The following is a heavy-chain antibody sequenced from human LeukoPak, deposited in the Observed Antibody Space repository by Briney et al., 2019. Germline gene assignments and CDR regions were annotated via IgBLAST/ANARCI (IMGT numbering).Heavy chain of an antibody. Sequence: ASVKVSCKASGGTFSSYAISWVRQAPGQGLEWMGIINPSGGSTSYSQKFQGRVTMARDTSTSTVFMELSSLRSEDTAVYYCARDRDYYGSGSYGPFDYWGQGTLVTVSS. CDR1: GGTFSSYA. V-gene: IGHV1-46*01. D-gene: IGHD3-10*01. CDR2: INPSGGST. J-gene: IGHJ4*02. CDR3: ARDRDYYGSGSYGPFDY.